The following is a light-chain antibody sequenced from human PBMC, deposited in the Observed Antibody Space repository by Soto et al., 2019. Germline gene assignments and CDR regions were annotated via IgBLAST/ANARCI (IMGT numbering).Light chain of an antibody. CDR3: QQSYSTRIT. CDR1: QSISSY. J-gene: IGKJ5*01. CDR2: AAS. Sequence: DIQMTQSPSSLYASLGDRVTITCRASQSISSYLNWYQQKPGKAPKLLIYAASSLQSGVPSRFSGSGSGTDLTITISSLQPEDCETYYCQQSYSTRITFGQGTRLEIK. V-gene: IGKV1-39*01.